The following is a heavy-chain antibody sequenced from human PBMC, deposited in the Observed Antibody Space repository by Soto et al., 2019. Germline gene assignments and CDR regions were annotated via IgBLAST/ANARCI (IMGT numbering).Heavy chain of an antibody. V-gene: IGHV3-53*01. CDR3: ATWHEREHAYDV. CDR2: LYDVDGS. Sequence: DVQLVESGGGVMQPGESLRLSCAASGLTVSGKKYVAWVRQAPRKGLEWVSALYDVDGSFYSDSVKGRFTTSSDSSKTTVYLQMNDLRPADTAVYYCATWHEREHAYDVWGQGTTVTVSS. D-gene: IGHD1-1*01. J-gene: IGHJ3*01. CDR1: GLTVSGKKY.